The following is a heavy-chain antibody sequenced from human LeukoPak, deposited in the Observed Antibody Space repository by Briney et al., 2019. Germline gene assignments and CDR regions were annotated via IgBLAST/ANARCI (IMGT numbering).Heavy chain of an antibody. D-gene: IGHD3-22*01. CDR2: ISGSGGRT. Sequence: GGSLRLSCAASGFTFSSYAMSWVRQAPGKGLEWVSAISGSGGRTYYADSVKGRFTISRDNSKNTLYLQMNSLRAEDTAVYYCAKEQNYYDSSGYYPESFDYWGQGTLVTVSS. V-gene: IGHV3-23*01. CDR1: GFTFSSYA. CDR3: AKEQNYYDSSGYYPESFDY. J-gene: IGHJ4*02.